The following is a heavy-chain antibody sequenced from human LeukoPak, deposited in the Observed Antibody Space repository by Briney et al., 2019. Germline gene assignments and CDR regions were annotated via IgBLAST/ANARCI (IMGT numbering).Heavy chain of an antibody. Sequence: SGTLSLTCAVSGGSISSSNWWSWVRPPPGKGLEWIGEIYHSGSTNYNPSLKSRVTISVDKSKNQFSLKLSSVTAADTAVYYCARRYSSSWYLAFDIWGQGTMVTVSS. J-gene: IGHJ3*02. CDR3: ARRYSSSWYLAFDI. V-gene: IGHV4-4*02. CDR2: IYHSGST. D-gene: IGHD6-13*01. CDR1: GGSISSSNW.